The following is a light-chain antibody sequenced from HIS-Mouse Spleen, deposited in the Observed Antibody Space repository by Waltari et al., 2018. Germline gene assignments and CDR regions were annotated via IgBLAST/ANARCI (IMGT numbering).Light chain of an antibody. CDR1: SLRSYY. CDR3: NSRDSSGNHVV. V-gene: IGLV3-19*01. J-gene: IGLJ2*01. CDR2: GKT. Sequence: SSELTQDPAVSVALGPTVRITCQGDSLRSYYPSWYQQKPGQAPALVIYGKTNRPSGIPDRFSGSSSGNTASLTITGAQAEDEADYYCNSRDSSGNHVVFGGGTKLTVL.